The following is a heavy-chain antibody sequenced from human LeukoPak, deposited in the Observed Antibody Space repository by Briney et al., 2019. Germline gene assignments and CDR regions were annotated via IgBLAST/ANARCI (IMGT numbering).Heavy chain of an antibody. CDR2: MNPNSDNT. V-gene: IGHV1-8*01. Sequence: ASVKVSCKASGYTFTSYDINWVRQATGQGREWMGWMNPNSDNTGYAQKFQCRVTMDRNTSISTAYMELSSLRSADTAVYYCASSGGGSVGVLWIWGQGTMVTVSS. J-gene: IGHJ3*02. D-gene: IGHD3-10*01. CDR3: ASSGGGSVGVLWI. CDR1: GYTFTSYD.